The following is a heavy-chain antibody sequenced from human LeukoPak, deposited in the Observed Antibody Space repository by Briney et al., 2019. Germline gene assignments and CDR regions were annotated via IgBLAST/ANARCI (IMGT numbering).Heavy chain of an antibody. J-gene: IGHJ4*02. V-gene: IGHV3-33*01. CDR2: IWSDGSTK. Sequence: GGSLRLSCAASGFTFRNYGMHWVRQAPGKGLEWVAVIWSDGSTKYYAESVQGRFTISRDTSKNRLYLQPNSLRVEDTAVFYCARDTSSSWYYFDHWGQGTLVTVSS. D-gene: IGHD6-13*01. CDR3: ARDTSSSWYYFDH. CDR1: GFTFRNYG.